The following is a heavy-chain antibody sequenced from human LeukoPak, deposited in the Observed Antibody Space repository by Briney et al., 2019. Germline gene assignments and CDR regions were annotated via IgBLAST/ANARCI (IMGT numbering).Heavy chain of an antibody. V-gene: IGHV4-34*01. Sequence: PSETLSLTCTVSGGSISSYYWSWIRQPPGKGLEWIGEINHSGSTNYNPSLKSRVTISVDTSKNQFSLKLSSVTAADTAVYYCAREYSSSWYDYWGQGTLVTVSS. CDR1: GGSISSYY. CDR2: INHSGST. CDR3: AREYSSSWYDY. J-gene: IGHJ4*02. D-gene: IGHD6-13*01.